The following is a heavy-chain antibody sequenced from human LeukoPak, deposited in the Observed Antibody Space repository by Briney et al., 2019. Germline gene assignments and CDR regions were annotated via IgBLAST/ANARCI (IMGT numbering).Heavy chain of an antibody. CDR1: GFTFSNYW. V-gene: IGHV3-74*01. CDR3: ARDRGIRGSSPYYLDY. CDR2: IDSDGIST. J-gene: IGHJ4*02. D-gene: IGHD1-26*01. Sequence: GGSLRLSCAASGFTFSNYWMHRVRQAPGKGLVWVSRIDSDGISTSYADSVRGRFTISRDNAKNTLYLQMNSLRVDDTAIYYCARDRGIRGSSPYYLDYWGQGTVVTVSS.